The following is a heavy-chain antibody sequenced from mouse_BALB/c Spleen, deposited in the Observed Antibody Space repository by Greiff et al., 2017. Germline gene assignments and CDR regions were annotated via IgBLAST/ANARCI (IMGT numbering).Heavy chain of an antibody. D-gene: IGHD2-10*02. CDR2: IRSKSNNYAT. Sequence: EVQVVESGGGLVQPKGSLKLSCAASGFTFNTYAMNWVRQAPGKGLEWVARIRSKSNNYATYYADSVKDRFTISRDDSQSMLYLQMNNLKTEDTAMYYCVRRGYGNYFDYWGQDTTLTVSS. J-gene: IGHJ2*01. CDR3: VRRGYGNYFDY. CDR1: GFTFNTYA. V-gene: IGHV10-1*02.